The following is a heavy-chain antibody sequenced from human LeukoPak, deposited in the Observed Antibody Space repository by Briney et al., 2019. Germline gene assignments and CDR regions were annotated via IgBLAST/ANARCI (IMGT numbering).Heavy chain of an antibody. V-gene: IGHV1-18*01. Sequence: GASVKVSCKASGYTFTSYGISWVRQAPGQGLEWMGWISAYKGNTNYAQKLQGRVTMTTDTSTSTAYMELRSLRSDDTAVYYCARDLYYYGSGSYPFDYWGQGTLVTVSS. CDR2: ISAYKGNT. CDR1: GYTFTSYG. D-gene: IGHD3-10*01. J-gene: IGHJ4*02. CDR3: ARDLYYYGSGSYPFDY.